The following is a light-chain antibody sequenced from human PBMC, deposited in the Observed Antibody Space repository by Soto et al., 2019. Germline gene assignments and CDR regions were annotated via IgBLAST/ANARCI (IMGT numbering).Light chain of an antibody. V-gene: IGKV3-20*01. CDR3: QQYSSLPHT. CDR1: QSVSNSF. J-gene: IGKJ2*01. Sequence: ESVLTQSPATLSLSPGERATLSCRASQSVSNSFFAWYQQKPGQAPRLLIYGVSSRATGIPDRFSGSGSGTDFTLTISRLEPEDFVVYYCQQYSSLPHTVGQGTKLEVK. CDR2: GVS.